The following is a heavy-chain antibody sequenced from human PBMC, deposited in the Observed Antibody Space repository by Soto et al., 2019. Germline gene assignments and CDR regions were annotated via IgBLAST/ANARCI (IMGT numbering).Heavy chain of an antibody. J-gene: IGHJ4*02. Sequence: ALVKVSCKASGYTFTRYTMYWVRQAPGQRLECMGWINAGNDNIKYSQKFQGRVTITTDTSASTAYMDLTSLRSEDTAVYYCAIFGGSVSGWGQGTLVTVSS. CDR3: AIFGGSVSG. V-gene: IGHV1-3*01. D-gene: IGHD3-10*01. CDR2: INAGNDNI. CDR1: GYTFTRYT.